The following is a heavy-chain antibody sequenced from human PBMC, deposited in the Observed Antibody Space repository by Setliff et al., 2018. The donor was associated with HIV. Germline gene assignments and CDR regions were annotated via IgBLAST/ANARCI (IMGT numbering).Heavy chain of an antibody. CDR2: INSDGSST. J-gene: IGHJ6*02. Sequence: GGSLRLSCAASGFSFSNYWMHWVRQAPGKGLVWVSRINSDGSSTSYADSVKGRFTIFRDNPKNMLYLQMNSLRGEDTAVYYCVRDITTCWDVWGQGTTVTVSS. CDR3: VRDITTCWDV. V-gene: IGHV3-74*01. D-gene: IGHD1-20*01. CDR1: GFSFSNYW.